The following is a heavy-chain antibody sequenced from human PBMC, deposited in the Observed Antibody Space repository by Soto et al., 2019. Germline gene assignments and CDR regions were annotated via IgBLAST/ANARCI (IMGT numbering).Heavy chain of an antibody. D-gene: IGHD4-17*01. CDR2: IYYNGNT. CDR3: VTNRGDYDGSFFAR. CDR1: GAPITSGGSF. Sequence: QVRLQESGPGPVQPSQTLSLSCTVSGAPITSGGSFWTWIRQQPGKGLEWLGYIYYNGNTKYNPFLNSRLTMSLDTSEDQFSLNQESVTAADTSVYFCVTNRGDYDGSFFARWGQGTLVTVSS. V-gene: IGHV4-31*04. J-gene: IGHJ4*02.